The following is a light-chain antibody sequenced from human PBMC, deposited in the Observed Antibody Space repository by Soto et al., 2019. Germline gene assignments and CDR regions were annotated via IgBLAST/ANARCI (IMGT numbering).Light chain of an antibody. CDR1: SSDVGGYNY. V-gene: IGLV2-14*03. CDR3: SSYTNSGTYV. Sequence: QSVLTQSASVSGSPGQSITISCAGTSSDVGGYNYVSWYQQHPGKAPKLMIYDVINRPSGVSDRFSGSKSGNSASLTISNLQAEDEAAYYCSSYTNSGTYVFGTGTKVTV. CDR2: DVI. J-gene: IGLJ1*01.